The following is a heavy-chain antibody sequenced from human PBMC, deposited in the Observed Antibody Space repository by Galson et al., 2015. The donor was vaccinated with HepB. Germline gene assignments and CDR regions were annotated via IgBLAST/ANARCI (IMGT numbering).Heavy chain of an antibody. V-gene: IGHV3-21*01. CDR1: GFTFSSYS. CDR2: ISSSSSYI. J-gene: IGHJ4*02. CDR3: ARSPLIAAAGLDY. Sequence: SLRLSCAASGFTFSSYSMNWVRQAPGKGLEWVSSISSSSSYIYYADSVKGRFTISRDNAKNSLYLQMNSLRAEDTAVYYCARSPLIAAAGLDYWGQGPWSPSPQ. D-gene: IGHD6-13*01.